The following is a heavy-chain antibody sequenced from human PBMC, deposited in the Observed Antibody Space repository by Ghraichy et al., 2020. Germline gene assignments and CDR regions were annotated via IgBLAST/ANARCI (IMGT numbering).Heavy chain of an antibody. Sequence: SETLSLTCAVYGGSFSGYYWSWIRQPPGKGLEWIGEINHSGSTNYNPSLKSRVTISVDTSKNQFSLKLSSVTAADTAVYYCARWGGQKRSERNAFDIWGQGTMVTVSS. V-gene: IGHV4-34*01. CDR2: INHSGST. CDR1: GGSFSGYY. CDR3: ARWGGQKRSERNAFDI. D-gene: IGHD2-15*01. J-gene: IGHJ3*02.